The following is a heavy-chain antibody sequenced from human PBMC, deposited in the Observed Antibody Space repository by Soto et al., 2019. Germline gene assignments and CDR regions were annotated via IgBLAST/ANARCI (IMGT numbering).Heavy chain of an antibody. V-gene: IGHV4-31*03. Sequence: PSETLSLTCTVSGGSISSGGYYWSWIRQHPGKGLEWIGYIYYSGSTYYNPSLKSRVTISVDTSKNQFSLKLSSVTAADTAVYYCARSSVVRVIWFDPWGQGTLVTVSS. CDR2: IYYSGST. D-gene: IGHD3-22*01. CDR1: GGSISSGGYY. J-gene: IGHJ5*02. CDR3: ARSSVVRVIWFDP.